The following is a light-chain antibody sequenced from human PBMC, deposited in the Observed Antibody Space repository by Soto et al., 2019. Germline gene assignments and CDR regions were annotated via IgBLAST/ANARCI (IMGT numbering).Light chain of an antibody. CDR3: QQYNSYSIT. J-gene: IGKJ3*01. Sequence: DIQMTQSPSTLSASVGDRVTITCRASQSISSWLAWYQQKPGKAPKVLIYKASNLESGVPTRFSGSGSGTEFTLTISSLQPDDFATYYCQQYNSYSITFGPGTKVYIK. CDR1: QSISSW. V-gene: IGKV1-5*03. CDR2: KAS.